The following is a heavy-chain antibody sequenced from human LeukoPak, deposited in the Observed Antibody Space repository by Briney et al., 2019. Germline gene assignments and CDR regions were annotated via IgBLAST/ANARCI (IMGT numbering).Heavy chain of an antibody. CDR3: ARHTADHGALDAFDI. CDR2: IYYSGST. J-gene: IGHJ3*02. V-gene: IGHV4-39*01. Sequence: SETLSLTCTVSGGSISSSSYYWGWIRQPPGKGREWIGSIYYSGSTYYNPSLKSRVTISVDTSKNQFSLKLSSVTAADTAVYYCARHTADHGALDAFDIWGQGTMVTVSS. CDR1: GGSISSSSYY. D-gene: IGHD4-17*01.